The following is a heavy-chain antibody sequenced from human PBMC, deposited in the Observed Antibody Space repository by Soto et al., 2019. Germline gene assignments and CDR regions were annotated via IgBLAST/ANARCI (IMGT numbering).Heavy chain of an antibody. CDR3: ARHVVATRNYYYYYYMDV. V-gene: IGHV4-59*08. CDR1: GGSISSYY. Sequence: ETLSLTCTVSGGSISSYYWSWIRQPPGKGLEWIGYIYNSGSTNYNPSLKSRVTISVDTSKNQFSLKLSSVTAADTAVYYCARHVVATRNYYYYYYMDVWGKGTTVTVSS. D-gene: IGHD2-21*01. J-gene: IGHJ6*03. CDR2: IYNSGST.